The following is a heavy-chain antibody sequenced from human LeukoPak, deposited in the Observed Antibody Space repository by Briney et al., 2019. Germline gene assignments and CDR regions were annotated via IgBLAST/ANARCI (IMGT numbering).Heavy chain of an antibody. CDR3: ARERLGDVVVPAALSYGMDV. CDR1: GGTFSSYA. D-gene: IGHD2-2*01. V-gene: IGHV1-69*04. Sequence: GSSVKVSCKASGGTFSSYAISWVRQAPGQGLEWMGRIIPILGIANYAQKFQGRVTITADKSTSTAYMELSSLRSEDTAVYYCARERLGDVVVPAALSYGMDVWGQGTTATVSS. CDR2: IIPILGIA. J-gene: IGHJ6*02.